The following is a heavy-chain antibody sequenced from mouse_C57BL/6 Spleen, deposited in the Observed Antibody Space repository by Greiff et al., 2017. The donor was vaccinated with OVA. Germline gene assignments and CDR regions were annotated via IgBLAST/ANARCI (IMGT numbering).Heavy chain of an antibody. Sequence: EVQLQQSGPELVKPGASVKISCKASGYTFTDYYMNWVKQSHGKSLEWIGDINPNNGGTSYNQKFKGKATLTVDKSSSTAYMELRSLTSEDSAVYYCARGRGIFDYWGQGTTLTVSS. CDR2: INPNNGGT. V-gene: IGHV1-26*01. CDR1: GYTFTDYY. J-gene: IGHJ2*01. CDR3: ARGRGIFDY.